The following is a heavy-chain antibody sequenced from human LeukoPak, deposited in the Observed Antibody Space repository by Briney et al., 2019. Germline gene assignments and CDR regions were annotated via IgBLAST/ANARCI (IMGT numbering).Heavy chain of an antibody. CDR1: GFTFSTYA. D-gene: IGHD3-22*01. CDR2: INWTGSRT. Sequence: GGSLRLSCAASGFTFSTYAMSWLRQAPGKGLGWVSDINWTGSRTRYADPVRGRFTISRDNAKNSLYLQMDSLRAEDTAVYYCARDDYYDSSAPVDYWGQGTLVTVSS. J-gene: IGHJ4*02. V-gene: IGHV3-20*04. CDR3: ARDDYYDSSAPVDY.